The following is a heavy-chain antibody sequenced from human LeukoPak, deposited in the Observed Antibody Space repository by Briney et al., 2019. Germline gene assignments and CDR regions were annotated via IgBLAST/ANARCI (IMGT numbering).Heavy chain of an antibody. Sequence: SETLSLTCTVSGGSISSYSWSWIRQPPGKGLEWIGYIYHSGSTYYNPSLKSRVTISVDRSKNQFSLKLSSVTAADTAVYYCARQDCSGSSCLIDYWGQGTLVTVSS. CDR3: ARQDCSGSSCLIDY. CDR2: IYHSGST. J-gene: IGHJ4*02. CDR1: GGSISSYS. V-gene: IGHV4-59*08. D-gene: IGHD2-15*01.